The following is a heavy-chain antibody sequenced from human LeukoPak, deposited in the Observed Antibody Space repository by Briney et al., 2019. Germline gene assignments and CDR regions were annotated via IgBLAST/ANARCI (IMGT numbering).Heavy chain of an antibody. CDR3: ASGTCSGGSCYFDY. CDR1: GFTFSSYA. D-gene: IGHD2-15*01. Sequence: PGGSLRLSCAASGFTFSSYAMHWVRQAPGKGLEWVAVISYDGSNKCYADSVKGRFTISRDNSKNTLYLQMNSLRAEDTAVYYCASGTCSGGSCYFDYWGQGTLVTVSS. V-gene: IGHV3-30*04. CDR2: ISYDGSNK. J-gene: IGHJ4*02.